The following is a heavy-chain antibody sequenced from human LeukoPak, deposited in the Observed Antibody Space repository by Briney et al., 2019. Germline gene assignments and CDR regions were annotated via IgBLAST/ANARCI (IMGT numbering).Heavy chain of an antibody. V-gene: IGHV3-21*01. D-gene: IGHD3-22*01. CDR1: GFTFSSYS. CDR2: ISSSSSYI. J-gene: IGHJ3*02. CDR3: ALLLTEDDAFDI. Sequence: GGSLRLSCAASGFTFSSYSMNWVRQAPGKGLEWVSSISSSSSYIYYADSVKGRFTVSRDNAKNSLYLQMNSLRAEDTAVYYCALLLTEDDAFDIWGQGTMVTVSS.